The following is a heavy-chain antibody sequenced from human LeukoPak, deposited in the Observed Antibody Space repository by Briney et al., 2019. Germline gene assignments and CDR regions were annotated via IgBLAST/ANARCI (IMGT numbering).Heavy chain of an antibody. J-gene: IGHJ3*02. CDR3: ASSYGDDDAFDI. D-gene: IGHD4-17*01. V-gene: IGHV1-69*05. CDR2: IIPIFGTA. Sequence: SVKVSCKASGGTFSSYAISWVRQAPGQGLEWMGRIIPIFGTANYAQKFQGRVTITTDESTSTAYMELSSLRSEDTAVYYCASSYGDDDAFDIWGQGTMVTVSS. CDR1: GGTFSSYA.